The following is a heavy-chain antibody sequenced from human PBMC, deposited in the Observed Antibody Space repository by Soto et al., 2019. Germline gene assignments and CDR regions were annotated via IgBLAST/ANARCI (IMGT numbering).Heavy chain of an antibody. CDR3: ARDKVGATLYYYYGMDV. Sequence: ASLKVSCKASGYTFTSYYMHWVRQAPGQGLEWMGIINPSGGSTSYAQKFQGRVTMTRDTSTSTVHMELSSLRSEDTAVYYCARDKVGATLYYYYGMDVWGQGTTVTVSS. CDR2: INPSGGST. J-gene: IGHJ6*02. V-gene: IGHV1-46*01. CDR1: GYTFTSYY. D-gene: IGHD1-26*01.